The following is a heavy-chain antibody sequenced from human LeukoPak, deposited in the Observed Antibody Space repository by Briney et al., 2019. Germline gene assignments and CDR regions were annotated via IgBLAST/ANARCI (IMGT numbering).Heavy chain of an antibody. CDR3: ARIRSGYSYGIDY. Sequence: GGSLRLSCAASGFTFSTYWMHWVRQAPGKGLVWVSHINNDGSGTGYADSVQGRFTISRDNSKNTLYLQMNSLRAEDTAVYYCARIRSGYSYGIDYWGQGTLVTVSS. V-gene: IGHV3-74*01. CDR1: GFTFSTYW. J-gene: IGHJ4*02. CDR2: INNDGSGT. D-gene: IGHD5-18*01.